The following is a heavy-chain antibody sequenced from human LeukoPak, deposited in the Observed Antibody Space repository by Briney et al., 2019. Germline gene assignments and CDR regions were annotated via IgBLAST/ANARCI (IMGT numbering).Heavy chain of an antibody. D-gene: IGHD2-21*02. CDR1: GFTFSGYW. J-gene: IGHJ4*02. Sequence: PGGSLRLSCAASGFTFSGYWMQWARQAPGRGLQWVANINYGGSDRYYVDSVKGRFTISRDNAKNSLYLQMNSLTVEETAVYYCTRGDPDYWGQGTLVTVSS. CDR3: TRGDPDY. CDR2: INYGGSDR. V-gene: IGHV3-7*01.